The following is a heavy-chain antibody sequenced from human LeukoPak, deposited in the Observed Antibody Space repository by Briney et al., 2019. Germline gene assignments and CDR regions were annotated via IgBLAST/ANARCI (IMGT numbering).Heavy chain of an antibody. CDR3: ARRAGSSSKDGWFDP. V-gene: IGHV4-4*09. Sequence: PSETLSLTCTFSGGSISSYYWSWIRQPPGKGLEWIGYIYTSGSTNYNPSLKSRVTISVDTSKNQFSLKLSSVTAADAAVYYCARRAGSSSKDGWFDPWGQGTLVTVSS. J-gene: IGHJ5*02. D-gene: IGHD6-6*01. CDR2: IYTSGST. CDR1: GGSISSYY.